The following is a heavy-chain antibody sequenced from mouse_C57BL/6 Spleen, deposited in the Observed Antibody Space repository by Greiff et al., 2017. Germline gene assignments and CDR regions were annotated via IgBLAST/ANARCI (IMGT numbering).Heavy chain of an antibody. J-gene: IGHJ1*03. CDR1: GYAFSSSW. CDR2: IYPGDGDT. CDR3: ARATDCDV. V-gene: IGHV1-82*01. Sequence: QVQLQQSGPELVKPGASVKLSCKASGYAFSSSWMHWVKQRPGKGLEWIGRIYPGDGDTNYNGKFKGQATLTADKSSSTAYMQRSSLTSEDSAVYFCARATDCDVWGTGTTVTVSS.